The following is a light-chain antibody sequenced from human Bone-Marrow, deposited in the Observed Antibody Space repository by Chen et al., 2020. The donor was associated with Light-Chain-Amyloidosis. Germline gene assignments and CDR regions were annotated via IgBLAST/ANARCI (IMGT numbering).Light chain of an antibody. CDR1: SSDVGGDNH. V-gene: IGLV2-14*01. Sequence: QSALTQPASVSGSPGQSITISCTGTSSDVGGDNHVSWYQQHPDKAPKLMIYEVTNRPSWVPARFSGSKSYNTASLTISGLQTEDEADYFCSSYTITNTLVFGSGTRLTVL. CDR2: EVT. J-gene: IGLJ1*01. CDR3: SSYTITNTLV.